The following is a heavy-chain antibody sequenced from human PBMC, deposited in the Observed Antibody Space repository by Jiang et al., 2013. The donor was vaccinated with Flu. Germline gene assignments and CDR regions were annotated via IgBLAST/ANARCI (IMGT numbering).Heavy chain of an antibody. J-gene: IGHJ6*02. CDR1: GYTFTSYA. CDR3: ARPTPQTGTILLPYYYYYYGMDV. D-gene: IGHD1-7*01. Sequence: QSGSELKKPGASVKVSCKASGYTFTSYAMNWVRQAPGQGLEWMGWINTNTGNPTYAQGFTGRFVFSLDTSVSTAYLQISSLKAEDTAVYYCARPTPQTGTILLPYYYYYYGMDVWGQGTAVTVSS. V-gene: IGHV7-4-1*02. CDR2: INTNTGNP.